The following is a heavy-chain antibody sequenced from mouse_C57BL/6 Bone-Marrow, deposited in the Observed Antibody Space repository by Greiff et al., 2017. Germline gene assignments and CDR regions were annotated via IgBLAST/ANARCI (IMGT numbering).Heavy chain of an antibody. CDR3: ARRGGSTMVKGAWFAY. Sequence: EVQVVESGPVLVKPGASVKMSCKASGYTFTDYYMNWVKQSHGKSLEWIGVINPYNGGTSYNQKFKGKATLTVDKSSSTAYMELNSLTSEDSAGFYCARRGGSTMVKGAWFAYWGQGTLVTVSA. CDR2: INPYNGGT. CDR1: GYTFTDYY. D-gene: IGHD2-2*01. V-gene: IGHV1-19*01. J-gene: IGHJ3*01.